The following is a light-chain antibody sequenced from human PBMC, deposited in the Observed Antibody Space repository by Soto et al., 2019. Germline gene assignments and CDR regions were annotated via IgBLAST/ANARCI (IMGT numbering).Light chain of an antibody. CDR3: GSYTTINTMI. Sequence: QSALTQPASVSGSPGQSITISCAGTSGDVGAYNFVTWFQQHPGKVPKLIIYDVTDRPSVVSDRFSGSKSGNTASLTISGLLAEDEADYYCGSYTTINTMIFGGGTKLTVL. CDR2: DVT. CDR1: SGDVGAYNF. V-gene: IGLV2-14*01. J-gene: IGLJ2*01.